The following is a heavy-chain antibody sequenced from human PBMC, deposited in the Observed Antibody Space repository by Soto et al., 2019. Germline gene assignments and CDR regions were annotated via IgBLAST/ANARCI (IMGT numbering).Heavy chain of an antibody. CDR3: ARSLPGTYGAFDL. CDR2: ISGDGSST. V-gene: IGHV3-74*01. J-gene: IGHJ3*01. Sequence: EVQLVDSGGGLVQPGGSLRLSCAASEFTFRSYWMHWVRQSPGKGLVWVSRISGDGSSTTYADSVRGRFTISRDNAKNTVYLQMDSLRAEDTAVYCCARSLPGTYGAFDLWGQGTMVTVSS. CDR1: EFTFRSYW. D-gene: IGHD1-7*01.